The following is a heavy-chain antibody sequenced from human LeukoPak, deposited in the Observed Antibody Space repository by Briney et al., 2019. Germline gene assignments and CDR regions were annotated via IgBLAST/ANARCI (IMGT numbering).Heavy chain of an antibody. CDR3: ARLAYCSSTSCPYYYMDV. Sequence: PSETLSLTCAVYGGSFSGYYWSWIRQPPGKGLEWIGEINHSGSTNYNPSLKSRVTISVDTSKNQFSLKLSSVTAADTAVYYCARLAYCSSTSCPYYYMDVWGKGTTVTVSS. J-gene: IGHJ6*03. V-gene: IGHV4-34*01. CDR2: INHSGST. CDR1: GGSFSGYY. D-gene: IGHD2-2*01.